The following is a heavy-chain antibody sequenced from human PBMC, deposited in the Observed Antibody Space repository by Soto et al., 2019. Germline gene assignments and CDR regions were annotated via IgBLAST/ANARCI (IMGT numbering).Heavy chain of an antibody. CDR3: ARSTYNWLVSVDGYFDY. CDR2: IYPGDSDT. J-gene: IGHJ4*02. CDR1: GYSFSTWW. V-gene: IGHV5-51*01. D-gene: IGHD6-19*01. Sequence: LGESLKISCKAFGYSFSTWWIGWVRQMPGKGLEWMGIIYPGDSDTRYSPSFEGQVTISADTSITTAYLQWSSLTASDTAIYYCARSTYNWLVSVDGYFDYLGQGTLVTVSS.